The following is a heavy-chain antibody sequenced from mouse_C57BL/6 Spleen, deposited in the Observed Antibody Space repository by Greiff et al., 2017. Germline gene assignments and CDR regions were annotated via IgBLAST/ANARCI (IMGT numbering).Heavy chain of an antibody. CDR1: GYTFTDYY. V-gene: IGHV1-26*01. CDR3: ASPLYDYDTPFAY. Sequence: EVQLQQSGPELVKPGASVKISCKASGYTFTDYYMNWVKQSHGKSLEWIGDINPNNGGTSYNQKFKGKATLTVDKSSSTAYMELRSLTSEDSAVYYCASPLYDYDTPFAYWGQGTLVTVSA. J-gene: IGHJ3*01. D-gene: IGHD2-4*01. CDR2: INPNNGGT.